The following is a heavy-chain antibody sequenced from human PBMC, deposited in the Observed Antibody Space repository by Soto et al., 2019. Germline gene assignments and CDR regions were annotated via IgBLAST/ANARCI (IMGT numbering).Heavy chain of an antibody. J-gene: IGHJ3*01. CDR2: INPNNGVT. CDR1: GYTFTGYY. D-gene: IGHD3-9*01. CDR3: AKDSYYEILTGYSRNGFDF. Sequence: VASVKVSCKASGYTFTGYYIHWVRQAPGQGLEWMGWINPNNGVTNYAQKFQGRVTMTRDTSITTAYLDLSRLRSDDTAVYYCAKDSYYEILTGYSRNGFDFWGQGTKVTVSS. V-gene: IGHV1-2*02.